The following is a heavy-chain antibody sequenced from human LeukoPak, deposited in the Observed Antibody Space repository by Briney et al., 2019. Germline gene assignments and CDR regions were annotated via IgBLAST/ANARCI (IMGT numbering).Heavy chain of an antibody. Sequence: PGGSLRLSCAASGFTFSDYYMSWIRQAPGKGLGWVSYISSSGSTIYYADSVKGRFTISRDNAKNSLYLQMNGLRAEDTAVYYCARDIVANWNDLYYFDYWGQGTLVTVSS. D-gene: IGHD1-1*01. CDR3: ARDIVANWNDLYYFDY. V-gene: IGHV3-11*04. CDR1: GFTFSDYY. J-gene: IGHJ4*02. CDR2: ISSSGSTI.